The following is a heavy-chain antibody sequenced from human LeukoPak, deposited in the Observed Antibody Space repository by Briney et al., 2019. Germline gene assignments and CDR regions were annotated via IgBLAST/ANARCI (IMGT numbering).Heavy chain of an antibody. CDR1: GASISSTNW. CDR3: ARDFYQTHALYV. CDR2: IYHTGST. V-gene: IGHV4-4*02. Sequence: SETLSLTCAVSGASISSTNWWSWVRQPPGKGLEWIGEIYHTGSTKYNPSLESRVTISVDKSNNQFSVRLSSVTAADTAVYYCARDFYQTHALYVWGQGTLVTVSS. J-gene: IGHJ3*01. D-gene: IGHD3-16*02.